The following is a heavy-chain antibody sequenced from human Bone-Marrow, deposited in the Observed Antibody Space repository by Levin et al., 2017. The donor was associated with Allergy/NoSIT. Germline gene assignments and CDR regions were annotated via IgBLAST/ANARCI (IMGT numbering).Heavy chain of an antibody. CDR3: AIWFGWQLPFDY. Sequence: ETLSLTCTVSGGSVSSASYYWSWIRQPPGKGLEWIGNIYYTGSTNYNPSLKSRVTISLDTSKQQFSLNLRSVTAADTAVYYCAIWFGWQLPFDYWGRGPLVTVSS. D-gene: IGHD3-10*01. V-gene: IGHV4-61*01. CDR1: GGSVSSASYY. CDR2: IYYTGST. J-gene: IGHJ4*02.